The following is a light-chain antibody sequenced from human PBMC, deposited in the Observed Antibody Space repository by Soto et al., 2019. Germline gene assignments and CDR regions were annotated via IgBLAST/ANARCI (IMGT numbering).Light chain of an antibody. V-gene: IGKV1-39*01. CDR2: AAS. J-gene: IGKJ2*01. CDR1: RSISSY. CDR3: QQSFKTPYT. Sequence: DIQVTQSPSSLSASVGDRVTITCRASRSISSYLNWYQQKPGTAPKLLIYAASSLQSGVPSRFSGSGSETDFTLTISSLQPEDFATYYCQQSFKTPYTFGQGTKLEIK.